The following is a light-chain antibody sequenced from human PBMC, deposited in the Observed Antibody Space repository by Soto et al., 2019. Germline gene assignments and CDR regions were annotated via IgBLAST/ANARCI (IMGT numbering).Light chain of an antibody. CDR1: RSNIGSGFD. Sequence: QSVLTQPPSVSGAPGQSVTISCTGSRSNIGSGFDVHWYQQLPGTAPKLLIFGSTYRPSGVPDRFSGSKSGSSASLAITGLQAEDEADYFCQSYDSNLRVLFGGGTQLTVL. CDR2: GST. J-gene: IGLJ7*01. CDR3: QSYDSNLRVL. V-gene: IGLV1-40*01.